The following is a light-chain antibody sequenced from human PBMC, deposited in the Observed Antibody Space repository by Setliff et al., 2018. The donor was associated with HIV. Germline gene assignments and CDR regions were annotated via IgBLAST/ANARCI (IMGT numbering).Light chain of an antibody. CDR2: DVT. CDR3: CSYAGSSTLYV. Sequence: QSALTQPASVSGSPGQSITVSCTGTSSDVGGYNYVSWYQQHPGKAPKLMIYDVTKRPSGVSNRFSGSKSGNTASLTISGLQAEDEAVYYCCSYAGSSTLYVFGTGTKSPS. J-gene: IGLJ1*01. V-gene: IGLV2-23*02. CDR1: SSDVGGYNY.